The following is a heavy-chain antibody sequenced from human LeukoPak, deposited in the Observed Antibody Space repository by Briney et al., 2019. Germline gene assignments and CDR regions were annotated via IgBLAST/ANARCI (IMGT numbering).Heavy chain of an antibody. D-gene: IGHD6-13*01. CDR1: GFTFSGYA. CDR3: ARASSQYYYYYAMDV. CDR2: ITSSGDRT. V-gene: IGHV3-23*01. Sequence: GGSLRLSCAASGFTFSGYAMSWVRQAPGKGLEWVSGITSSGDRTYYADSVKGRFTISRDNANNSLYLQMNSLRAEDTAVYYCARASSQYYYYYAMDVWGQGTTVTVSS. J-gene: IGHJ6*02.